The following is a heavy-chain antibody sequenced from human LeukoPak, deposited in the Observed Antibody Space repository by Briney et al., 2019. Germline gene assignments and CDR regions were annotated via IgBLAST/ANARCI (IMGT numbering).Heavy chain of an antibody. CDR2: INPNSGGT. D-gene: IGHD3-3*01. V-gene: IGHV1-2*02. J-gene: IGHJ4*02. Sequence: GASVKVSCKASGYTFTGYYMHWVRQAPGQGLEWMGWINPNSGGTNYAQKFQGRVTMTRDTSISTAYMELSRLRSDDTAVYYCARDLGDFWSGYYYFDYWGQGTPVTVSS. CDR1: GYTFTGYY. CDR3: ARDLGDFWSGYYYFDY.